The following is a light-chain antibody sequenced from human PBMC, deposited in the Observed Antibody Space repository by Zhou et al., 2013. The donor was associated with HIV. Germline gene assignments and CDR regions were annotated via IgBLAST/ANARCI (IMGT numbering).Light chain of an antibody. Sequence: IQMTQSPSIVSAFPGDRVTITCRANETVGRSLAWYQQRPGKAPKLLIYEASSLQSGVPSRFSGSGSGTDFTLTITGLQPDDLATYYCQQYSSFLLSFGGGTKVDIK. J-gene: IGKJ4*01. CDR2: EAS. CDR1: ETVGRS. CDR3: QQYSSFLLS. V-gene: IGKV1-5*03.